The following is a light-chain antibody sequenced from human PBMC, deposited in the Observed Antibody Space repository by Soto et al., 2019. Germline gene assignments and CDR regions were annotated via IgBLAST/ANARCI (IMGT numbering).Light chain of an antibody. J-gene: IGKJ1*01. V-gene: IGKV3-15*01. CDR1: QSVSIL. CDR3: QHAKSHSER. CDR2: GAT. Sequence: ENLMTIPTEPPSVSPSESATLPCRASQSVSILLAWYQQKPGQAPRLLIHGATTRATGIPARFSGSGSGTEFTLTISCLQPDDFATYCCQHAKSHSERLGQGTKVAIK.